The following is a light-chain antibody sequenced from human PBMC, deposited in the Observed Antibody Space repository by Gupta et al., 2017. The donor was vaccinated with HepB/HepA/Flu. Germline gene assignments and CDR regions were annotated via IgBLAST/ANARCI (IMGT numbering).Light chain of an antibody. CDR3: QQYNNWPTWT. CDR2: RAS. CDR1: QTALSN. J-gene: IGKJ1*01. Sequence: IVITQSPDTLSVSPGERATLSCRASQTALSNLAWYQHKPGQAPRLLIYRASIRATGIPDRFSGSGSGTEFTLTISSLQAEDFAVYYCQQYNNWPTWTFGQGTKVEIK. V-gene: IGKV3-15*01.